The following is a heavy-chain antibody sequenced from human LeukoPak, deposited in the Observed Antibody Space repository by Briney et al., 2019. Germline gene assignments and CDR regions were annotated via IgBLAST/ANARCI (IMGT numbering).Heavy chain of an antibody. V-gene: IGHV4-59*01. Sequence: SETLSLTCTVSGGSISSYYWSWIRQPPGKGLEWIEYIYYSGSTNYNPSLKSRVTISVDTSKNQFSLKLSSVTAADTAVYYCARATLATINNWGQGTLVTVSS. D-gene: IGHD5-12*01. CDR2: IYYSGST. J-gene: IGHJ4*02. CDR3: ARATLATINN. CDR1: GGSISSYY.